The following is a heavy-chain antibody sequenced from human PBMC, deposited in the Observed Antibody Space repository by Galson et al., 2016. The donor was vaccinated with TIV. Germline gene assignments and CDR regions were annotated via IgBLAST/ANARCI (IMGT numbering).Heavy chain of an antibody. D-gene: IGHD3-22*01. V-gene: IGHV3-23*01. CDR2: ISAGGGRT. CDR1: GLPFSSYN. Sequence: SLRLSCAASGLPFSSYNMSWVRQAPGKGLEWVSRISAGGGRTNYADSVKGRFTISRDNPKNTLYLQMSSLRADDTAVYFCAKMDSSGFDYVRRFDFWGQGTLATVSS. CDR3: AKMDSSGFDYVRRFDF. J-gene: IGHJ4*02.